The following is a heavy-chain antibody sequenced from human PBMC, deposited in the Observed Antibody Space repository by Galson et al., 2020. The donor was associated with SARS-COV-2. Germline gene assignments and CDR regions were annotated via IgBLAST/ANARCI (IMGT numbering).Heavy chain of an antibody. CDR2: IYHSGAT. J-gene: IGHJ2*01. CDR1: GGSISSGGYS. Sequence: SETLSLTCAVYGGSISSGGYSWTWLRQQPGKALEWIGYIYHSGATQYNPSIKSRLTISMDRSKNQLSLDLRSVNVADSAVCYCARRYTYGLSPYWYFYLWGPGTLVTVSS. CDR3: ARRYTYGLSPYWYFYL. D-gene: IGHD5-18*01. V-gene: IGHV4-30-2*01.